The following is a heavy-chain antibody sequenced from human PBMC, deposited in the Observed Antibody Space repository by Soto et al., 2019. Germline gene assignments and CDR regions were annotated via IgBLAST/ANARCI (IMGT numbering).Heavy chain of an antibody. V-gene: IGHV4-4*02. CDR2: IYQSGST. CDR3: GKDRRWGSSDRGAPADFEV. CDR1: GGSISSRNW. D-gene: IGHD6-6*01. Sequence: QVHLQESGPGLVKPSGTLSLTCTVSGGSISSRNWWSWLRQSPTKGLEWIGEIYQSGSTNYNPSLESRVTTSVDKSKNEFSLELTSLTAADTAVYYCGKDRRWGSSDRGAPADFEVWGQGTMVTVS. J-gene: IGHJ3*01.